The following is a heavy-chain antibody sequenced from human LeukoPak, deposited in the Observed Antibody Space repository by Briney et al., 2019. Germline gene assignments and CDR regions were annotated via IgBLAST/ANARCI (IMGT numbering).Heavy chain of an antibody. CDR2: IRQDGSDK. CDR1: GFTFNSYW. J-gene: IGHJ4*02. CDR3: ARHSRGSPIDD. Sequence: GGSLRLSCAASGFTFNSYWMSWVRQAPEKGPEWLANIRQDGSDKQYVDSVKGRFTISRDNAKNSLYLQMNSLSAEDSAVYYCARHSRGSPIDDWGQGTLVTVSS. D-gene: IGHD2-15*01. V-gene: IGHV3-7*01.